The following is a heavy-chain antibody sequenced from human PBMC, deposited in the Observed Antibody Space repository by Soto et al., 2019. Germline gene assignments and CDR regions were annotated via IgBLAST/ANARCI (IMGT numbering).Heavy chain of an antibody. J-gene: IGHJ3*02. V-gene: IGHV1-69*12. CDR1: GGTFSSYA. Sequence: QVQLVQFGAEVKKPGSSVKVSCKASGGTFSSYAISWVRQAPGQGLEWMGGIIPIFGTANYAQKFQGRVTITAAESTRTAYMELSSLRTEDTAVYYCARSRRMATIDRFDIWGQGTMVTVSS. CDR3: ARSRRMATIDRFDI. D-gene: IGHD5-12*01. CDR2: IIPIFGTA.